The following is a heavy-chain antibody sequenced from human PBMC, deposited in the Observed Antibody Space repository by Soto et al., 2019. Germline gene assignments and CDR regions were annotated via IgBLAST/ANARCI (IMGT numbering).Heavy chain of an antibody. CDR3: ARGTKYCSSTSCYNWFDP. Sequence: GGSLRLSCAASGFTFSSYAMHWVRQAPGKGLEYVSAISSNGGSTYYANSVKGRFTISRDNSKNTLYLQMGSLRAEDMAVYYCARGTKYCSSTSCYNWFDPWGQGTLVTVSS. CDR1: GFTFSSYA. CDR2: ISSNGGST. D-gene: IGHD2-2*01. V-gene: IGHV3-64*01. J-gene: IGHJ5*02.